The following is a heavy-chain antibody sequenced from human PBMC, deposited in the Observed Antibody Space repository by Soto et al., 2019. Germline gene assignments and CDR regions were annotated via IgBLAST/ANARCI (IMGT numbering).Heavy chain of an antibody. CDR2: ISYDGSNQ. CDR1: GFTFNIYG. Sequence: VKLVESGGGVVQPGGSLRLSCAASGFTFNIYGMHWVRQAPDKGLEWVALISYDGSNQYYADSVKGRFTISRDNSKNTLFLQMNSLRADDTAVYYCAKDQASWQGSFDSWCQGTLVTVSS. J-gene: IGHJ4*02. V-gene: IGHV3-30*18. CDR3: AKDQASWQGSFDS.